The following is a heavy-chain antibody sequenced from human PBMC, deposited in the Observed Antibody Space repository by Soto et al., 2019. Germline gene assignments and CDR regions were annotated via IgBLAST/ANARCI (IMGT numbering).Heavy chain of an antibody. J-gene: IGHJ6*03. CDR3: ARDPSWSDYYYYMDV. Sequence: PGGSLRLSCEVSGLSFSSSWMSWVRQAPGKGLEWVSDINAGGSHTYYAASVKGRFTISRDNAKNSLYLQMNSLRAEDTAVYYCARDPSWSDYYYYMDVWGKGTTVTVSS. CDR1: GLSFSSSW. D-gene: IGHD3-3*01. CDR2: INAGGSHT. V-gene: IGHV3-7*01.